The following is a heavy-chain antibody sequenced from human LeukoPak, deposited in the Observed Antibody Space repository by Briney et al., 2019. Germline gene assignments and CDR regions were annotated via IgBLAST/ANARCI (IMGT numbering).Heavy chain of an antibody. V-gene: IGHV1-8*01. J-gene: IGHJ3*02. CDR2: MNPNSGNT. CDR3: TRGLVVLSATSWAFDI. Sequence: GASVKVSCKASGYTFTSYDINWVRQATGRGLEWMGWMNPNSGNTGYAQKFQARVSMTRNTSISTAYMELSSLRSEDTAVYYCTRGLVVLSATSWAFDIWGHGTMVTVSS. CDR1: GYTFTSYD. D-gene: IGHD2-15*01.